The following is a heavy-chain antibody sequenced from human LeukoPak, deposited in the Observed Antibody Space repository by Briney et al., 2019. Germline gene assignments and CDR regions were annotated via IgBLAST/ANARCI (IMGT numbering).Heavy chain of an antibody. D-gene: IGHD6-19*01. Sequence: KPSETLSLTCTVSGGSISSYYWSWIRQPPGKGLEWIGYIYYSGSTNYNPSLKSRVTISVDTSKNQFSLKLSSVTAADTAVYYCARGYSSGWFDYWGQGTLVTVSS. CDR1: GGSISSYY. V-gene: IGHV4-59*01. CDR3: ARGYSSGWFDY. CDR2: IYYSGST. J-gene: IGHJ4*02.